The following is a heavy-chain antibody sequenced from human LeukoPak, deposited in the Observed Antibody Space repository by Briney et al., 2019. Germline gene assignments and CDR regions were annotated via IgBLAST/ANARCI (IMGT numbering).Heavy chain of an antibody. V-gene: IGHV4-39*01. Sequence: SETLSLTCTVSDGSITSSTYYWGWIRQPPGKGLEWIGSIYYSGSTYYNPSLKSRVTISVDTSKNQFSLKLSSVTAADTAVYYCASVSGTYMDVWGKGTTVTVSS. D-gene: IGHD6-19*01. J-gene: IGHJ6*03. CDR2: IYYSGST. CDR3: ASVSGTYMDV. CDR1: DGSITSSTYY.